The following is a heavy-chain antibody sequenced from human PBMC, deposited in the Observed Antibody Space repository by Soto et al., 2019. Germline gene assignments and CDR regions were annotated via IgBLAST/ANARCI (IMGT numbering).Heavy chain of an antibody. V-gene: IGHV3-23*01. D-gene: IGHD3-10*01. CDR3: AQNGGSGTFYPFDY. J-gene: IGHJ4*02. CDR1: GFTFSSYS. CDR2: ITTSGERT. Sequence: GGSLRLSCAASGFTFSSYSMSWVRQAPGKELEWVSAITTSGERTFYANSVKGRFTISRDNSKNTLYLHLHSLSAEDTAVYFCAQNGGSGTFYPFDYGGKGTLVTVPS.